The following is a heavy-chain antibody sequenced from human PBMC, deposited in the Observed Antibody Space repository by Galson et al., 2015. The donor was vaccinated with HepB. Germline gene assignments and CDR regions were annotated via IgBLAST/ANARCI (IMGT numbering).Heavy chain of an antibody. CDR3: ARYQQLVPPYYFDY. J-gene: IGHJ4*02. D-gene: IGHD6-13*01. CDR1: GGSISSYY. CDR2: IYYSGST. V-gene: IGHV4-59*01. Sequence: SETLSLTCTVSGGSISSYYWSWIRQPPGKGLEWIGYIYYSGSTNYNPSLKSRVTISVDTSKNQFSLKLSSVTAADTAVYYCARYQQLVPPYYFDYWGQGTLVTVSS.